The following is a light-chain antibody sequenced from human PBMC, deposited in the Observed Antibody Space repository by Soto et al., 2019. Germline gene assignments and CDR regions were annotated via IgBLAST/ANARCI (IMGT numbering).Light chain of an antibody. Sequence: QSVLTQPPSVSGAPGQRVTISCTGSSSNIGAGYDVHWYQQLPGTAPKLLIYGNSNRPSGVPDRFSGSKSGTSASLAITGLQAADAADYYCQSYDSSLSGSVFGGGTKVPVL. J-gene: IGLJ2*01. CDR3: QSYDSSLSGSV. CDR1: SSNIGAGYD. CDR2: GNS. V-gene: IGLV1-40*01.